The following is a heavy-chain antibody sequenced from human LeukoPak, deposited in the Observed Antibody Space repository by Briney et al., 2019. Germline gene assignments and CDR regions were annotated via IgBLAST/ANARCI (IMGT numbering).Heavy chain of an antibody. V-gene: IGHV4-34*01. J-gene: IGHJ5*02. Sequence: NPSETLSLTCAVYGGSFSGYYWSWIRQPPGKGLEWIGEINHSGSTNYNPSLKSRVTISVDTSKNQFSLKLSSVTAADTAVYYCARTDYLNWFDPWGQGTLVTVSS. CDR1: GGSFSGYY. CDR3: ARTDYLNWFDP. CDR2: INHSGST. D-gene: IGHD4-11*01.